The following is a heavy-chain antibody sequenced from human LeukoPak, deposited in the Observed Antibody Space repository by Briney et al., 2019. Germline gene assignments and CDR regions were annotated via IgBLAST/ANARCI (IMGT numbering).Heavy chain of an antibody. V-gene: IGHV1-2*02. J-gene: IGHJ5*02. D-gene: IGHD3-16*01. CDR2: INPNSGGT. CDR3: ARVRLKAPGWFDP. Sequence: ASVKVSCKASGYTFTGYYMHWVRQAPGQGLEWMGWINPNSGGTNYAQKFQGRVTMTRDTSISTAYMELSRLRSDDTAVYYCARVRLKAPGWFDPWGQGTLVTVSS. CDR1: GYTFTGYY.